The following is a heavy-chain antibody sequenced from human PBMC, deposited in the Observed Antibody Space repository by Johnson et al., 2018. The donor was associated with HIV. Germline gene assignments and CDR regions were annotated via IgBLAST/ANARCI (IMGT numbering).Heavy chain of an antibody. CDR1: EFTFNNYG. CDR3: AKVIGDGYNRWGAFDF. V-gene: IGHV3-33*03. D-gene: IGHD5-24*01. Sequence: QVQLVESGGGVVQPGGSLRLSCAASEFTFNNYGMHWVRQAPGKGLEWVAVIWYDGSNKFYIDSVKGRFTISRDNSKNTLFLQMSSLRAEDAAVYYCAKVIGDGYNRWGAFDFWGKGTMVTVSS. J-gene: IGHJ3*01. CDR2: IWYDGSNK.